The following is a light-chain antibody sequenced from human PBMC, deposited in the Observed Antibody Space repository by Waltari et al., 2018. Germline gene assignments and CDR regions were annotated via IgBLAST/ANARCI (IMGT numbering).Light chain of an antibody. CDR1: QSISSY. Sequence: DIQMTQSPSSLSASVGDRVTITCRASQSISSYLNWYQQKPGKAPKLLIYAASSLQSGVPSRFSGSGSATDFTLTISSLQHEDFATYYCQQSYSTHTWTFGQGTKVEIK. CDR3: QQSYSTHTWT. CDR2: AAS. J-gene: IGKJ1*01. V-gene: IGKV1-39*01.